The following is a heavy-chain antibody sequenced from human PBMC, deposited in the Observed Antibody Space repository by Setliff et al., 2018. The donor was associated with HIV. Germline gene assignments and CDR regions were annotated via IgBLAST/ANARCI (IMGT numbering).Heavy chain of an antibody. D-gene: IGHD3-3*01. CDR1: GYTFTAYA. V-gene: IGHV1-3*01. Sequence: ASVKVSCKASGYTFTAYAMHWVRQAPGQRLEWMGWINAGNGNTKYSQRFQGRVAITRDTSASTAYMELSSLRSEDTAVYYCARAADYDFWSGYSSGWFDPWGQGTLVTVSS. J-gene: IGHJ5*02. CDR3: ARAADYDFWSGYSSGWFDP. CDR2: INAGNGNT.